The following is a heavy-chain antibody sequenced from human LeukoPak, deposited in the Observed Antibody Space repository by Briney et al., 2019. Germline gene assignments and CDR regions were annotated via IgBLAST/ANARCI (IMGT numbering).Heavy chain of an antibody. CDR2: ISSSSSYI. D-gene: IGHD3-3*01. CDR3: ARDCSSGYYDFWSGYWAFDI. J-gene: IGHJ3*02. CDR1: GFTFSSYS. V-gene: IGHV3-21*01. Sequence: PGGSLRLSCAASGFTFSSYSMNWVRQAPGKGLEWVSSISSSSSYIYYADSVKGRFTISRDNAKNSLYLQMNSLRAEDTAVYYCARDCSSGYYDFWSGYWAFDIWGQGTMVTVSP.